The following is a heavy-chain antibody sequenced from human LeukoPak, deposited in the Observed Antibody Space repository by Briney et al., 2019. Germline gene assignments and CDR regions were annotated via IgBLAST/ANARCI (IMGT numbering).Heavy chain of an antibody. V-gene: IGHV5-51*01. CDR1: GYNFTSYW. CDR2: IYPVDSDT. CDR3: AIPPQYDSTWGGNYFDS. Sequence: GESLKISCKGSGYNFTSYWIGWVRQMPGKGLEWMGIIYPVDSDTLYSPSFQGPVTISADRSISTAYLQWSSLKASDTAIYYCAIPPQYDSTWGGNYFDSWGQGTLVTVSS. D-gene: IGHD1-14*01. J-gene: IGHJ4*02.